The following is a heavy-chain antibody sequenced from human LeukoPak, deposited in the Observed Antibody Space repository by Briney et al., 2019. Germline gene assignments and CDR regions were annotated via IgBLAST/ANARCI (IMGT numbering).Heavy chain of an antibody. Sequence: RXGGSLRLSCAXSGFTFSSYAMSWVRQAPGKGLEWVSAISGSGGSTYYADSVKGRFTISRDNSKNTLYLQMNSLRAEDTAVYYCAKVTAVVVPAASTFDYWGQGTLVTVSS. D-gene: IGHD2-2*01. CDR3: AKVTAVVVPAASTFDY. CDR1: GFTFSSYA. CDR2: ISGSGGST. J-gene: IGHJ4*02. V-gene: IGHV3-23*01.